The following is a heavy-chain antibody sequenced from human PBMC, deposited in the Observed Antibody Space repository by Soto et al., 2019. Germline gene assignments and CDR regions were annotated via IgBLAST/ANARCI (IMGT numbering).Heavy chain of an antibody. CDR3: AIANYFAFCSGYPGAMDV. CDR2: VYNSGST. V-gene: IGHV4-59*01. J-gene: IGHJ6*03. D-gene: IGHD3-3*01. Sequence: CLHPGKGLEWIGYVYNSGSTTYNPSLRGRVTISVDTSKSQFSLKLNSVTAADTAVYFCAIANYFAFCSGYPGAMDV.